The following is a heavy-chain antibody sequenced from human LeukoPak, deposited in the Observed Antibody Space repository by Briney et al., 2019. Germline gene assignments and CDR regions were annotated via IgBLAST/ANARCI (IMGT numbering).Heavy chain of an antibody. Sequence: SETLSLTCTVSGASIRNSYYYWGWICQPPGKGLEWIGSINYSGSTYYNPSLKSRVTISVDTSKNQFSLKLSSVTAADTAVYYCARDYQGGYGDKTVDYWGQGTLVTVSS. J-gene: IGHJ4*02. V-gene: IGHV4-39*07. CDR2: INYSGST. D-gene: IGHD5-18*01. CDR1: GASIRNSYYY. CDR3: ARDYQGGYGDKTVDY.